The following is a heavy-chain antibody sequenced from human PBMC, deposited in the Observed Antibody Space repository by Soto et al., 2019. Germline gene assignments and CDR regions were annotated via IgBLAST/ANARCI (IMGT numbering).Heavy chain of an antibody. CDR3: ARRVPTATGPAFYI. J-gene: IGHJ3*02. CDR1: GYTFSRYI. D-gene: IGHD2-2*01. CDR2: INSGSTI. V-gene: IGHV3-48*01. Sequence: GSLRLSCAVSGYTFSRYIFSWVRQAPGEGLEWVSYINSGSTIFYADSVKGRFTISRDNAKSSLYLQMNSLRAEDTAVYYCARRVPTATGPAFYIWGQGTMVTVSS.